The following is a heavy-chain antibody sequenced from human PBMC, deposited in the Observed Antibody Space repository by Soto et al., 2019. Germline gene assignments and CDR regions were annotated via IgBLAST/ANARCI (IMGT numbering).Heavy chain of an antibody. CDR2: IFYLGSS. D-gene: IGHD3-3*02. CDR1: GDSIISSDFY. Sequence: SETLSLTCTVSGDSIISSDFYWGWVRQPPGKGLEWIGSIFYLGSSYYNPSLKGRVTMSVDTSKNQFSLRLRSVTAADTALYFCARHSLALRKNNWFDPWGQGIMVTVSS. V-gene: IGHV4-39*01. J-gene: IGHJ5*02. CDR3: ARHSLALRKNNWFDP.